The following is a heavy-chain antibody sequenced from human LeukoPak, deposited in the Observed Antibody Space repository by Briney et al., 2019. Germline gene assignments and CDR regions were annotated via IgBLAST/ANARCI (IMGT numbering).Heavy chain of an antibody. Sequence: GGSLRLSCSASGFTFSSYAMSWVRQAPGKGLEWVSAISGSGGSTYYADSVKGRFTSSRDNSKNTLYLQMNGLRAEDTAVYYCARGRSGNSGWYGHWGQGTLVTVSS. CDR1: GFTFSSYA. CDR3: ARGRSGNSGWYGH. J-gene: IGHJ4*02. V-gene: IGHV3-23*01. CDR2: ISGSGGST. D-gene: IGHD6-19*01.